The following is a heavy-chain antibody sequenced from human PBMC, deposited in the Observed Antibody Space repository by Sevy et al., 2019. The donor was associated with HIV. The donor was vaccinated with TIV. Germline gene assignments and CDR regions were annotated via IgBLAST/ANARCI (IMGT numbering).Heavy chain of an antibody. D-gene: IGHD3-3*01. J-gene: IGHJ6*02. Sequence: SETLSLTCAVYGGSFSGYYWSWIRQPPGKGLEWIGEINHSGGTNYNPSLKSRVTISVDTSKNQFSLKLSSVTAADTAVYYCASSRIFGDYGMDVWGQGTTVTVSS. CDR2: INHSGGT. V-gene: IGHV4-34*01. CDR3: ASSRIFGDYGMDV. CDR1: GGSFSGYY.